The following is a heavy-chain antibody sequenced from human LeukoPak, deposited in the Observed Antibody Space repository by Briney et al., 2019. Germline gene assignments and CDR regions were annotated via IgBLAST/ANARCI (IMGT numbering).Heavy chain of an antibody. D-gene: IGHD1-26*01. Sequence: GGSLRLSCAASGLTFDDYAMHWVRQAPGKGLEWVSLISGDGGRTNCADSVEGRFTISRDNSKNSLFLQINSLRIEDSALYYCATRKYSGTYYYYNGMDVWGQGTTVTVSS. CDR3: ATRKYSGTYYYYNGMDV. CDR1: GLTFDDYA. CDR2: ISGDGGRT. J-gene: IGHJ6*02. V-gene: IGHV3-43*02.